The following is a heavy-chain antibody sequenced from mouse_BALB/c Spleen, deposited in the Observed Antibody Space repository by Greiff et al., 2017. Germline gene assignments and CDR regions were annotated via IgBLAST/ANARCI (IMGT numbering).Heavy chain of an antibody. V-gene: IGHV5-9-4*01. CDR2: ISSGGSYT. CDR3: ARVYEGY. Sequence: EVKLVESGGGLVKPGGSLKLSCAASGFTFSSYAMTWVRQSPEKRLEWVAEISSGGSYTYYPDTVTGRVTISRDNAKNTLYLEMSSLRSEDTAMYYCARVYEGYWGQGTTLTVSS. D-gene: IGHD2-3*01. CDR1: GFTFSSYA. J-gene: IGHJ2*01.